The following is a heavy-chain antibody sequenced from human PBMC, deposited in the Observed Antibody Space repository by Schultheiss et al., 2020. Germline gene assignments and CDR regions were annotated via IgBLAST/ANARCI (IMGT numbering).Heavy chain of an antibody. V-gene: IGHV1-8*02. CDR2: INPNSGGT. J-gene: IGHJ6*02. CDR3: ARDYATAMVPGFYYYYYGMDV. CDR1: GGTFSSYT. D-gene: IGHD5-18*01. Sequence: ASVKVSGKASGGTFSSYTISWVRQATGQGLEWMGWINPNSGGTNYAQKFQGRVTMTRNTSISTAYMEVRSLRSDDTAVYYCARDYATAMVPGFYYYYYGMDVWGQGTTVTVYS.